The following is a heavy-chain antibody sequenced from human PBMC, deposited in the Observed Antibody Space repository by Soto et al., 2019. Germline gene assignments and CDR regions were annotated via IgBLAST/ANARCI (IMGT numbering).Heavy chain of an antibody. Sequence: QVQLQESGPGLVKPSETLSLTCTVSGDSISSYYWSWIRQPPGKGLEWVGYISNTGSTIYNPSLESRATISLDTSKNQVSLSLNSVTVADTAVCYCASVGELPVWFDPWGRGTLVTVSS. D-gene: IGHD3-10*01. CDR2: ISNTGST. CDR3: ASVGELPVWFDP. J-gene: IGHJ5*02. V-gene: IGHV4-59*13. CDR1: GDSISSYY.